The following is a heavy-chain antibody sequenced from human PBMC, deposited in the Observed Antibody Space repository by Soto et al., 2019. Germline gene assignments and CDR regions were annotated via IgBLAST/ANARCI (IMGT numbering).Heavy chain of an antibody. Sequence: ASVKVSCKVSGYTLTELSMHWVRQAPGKGLEWMGGFDPEDGETIYAQKFQGRVTVTEDTSTDTAYMELSSLRSEDTAVYYCATERYYDILTGYYTLYAFDIWGQGTMVTVSS. CDR1: GYTLTELS. D-gene: IGHD3-9*01. CDR3: ATERYYDILTGYYTLYAFDI. V-gene: IGHV1-24*01. CDR2: FDPEDGET. J-gene: IGHJ3*02.